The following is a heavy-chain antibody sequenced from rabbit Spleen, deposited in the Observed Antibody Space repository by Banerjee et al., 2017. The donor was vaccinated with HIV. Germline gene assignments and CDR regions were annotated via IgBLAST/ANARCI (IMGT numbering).Heavy chain of an antibody. Sequence: QSLEASGGGLVQPEGSLTLTCTASGFSFSNSYYMCWVRQAPGKGLEYIACIYADNTGSTVYASWARGRFTISKTSSTTVTLEMTGLTAADTATYFCARGSAAMTLVITGFYLNLWGPGTLVTVS. CDR3: ARGSAAMTLVITGFYLNL. V-gene: IGHV1S40*01. CDR1: GFSFSNSYY. CDR2: IYADNTGST. J-gene: IGHJ4*01. D-gene: IGHD2-1*01.